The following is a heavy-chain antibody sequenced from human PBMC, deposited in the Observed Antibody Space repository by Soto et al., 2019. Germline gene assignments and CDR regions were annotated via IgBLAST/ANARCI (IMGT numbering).Heavy chain of an antibody. D-gene: IGHD6-19*01. CDR3: ARSGWPHYYYGMDV. V-gene: IGHV3-64*01. J-gene: IGHJ6*02. CDR1: GLTFRSYG. Sequence: PGGLLRLSYAASGLTFRSYGKPLVRQAPGKGLEYVSAISSNGGSTYYANSVKGRFTISRDNSKNTLYLQMGSLRAEDMAVYYCARSGWPHYYYGMDVWGQGT. CDR2: ISSNGGST.